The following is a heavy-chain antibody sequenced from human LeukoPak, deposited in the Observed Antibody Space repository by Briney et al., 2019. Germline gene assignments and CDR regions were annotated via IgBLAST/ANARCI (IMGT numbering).Heavy chain of an antibody. J-gene: IGHJ5*02. Sequence: AGGSLRLSCAASGFTFSSYAMHWVRQAPGKGLEWVAVISYDGSNKYYADSVKGRFTISRDNSKNTLYLQMNSLRAEDTAVYYCSRDYCTSTSCYGGWFDPWGQGTLVTVSS. D-gene: IGHD2-2*01. CDR3: SRDYCTSTSCYGGWFDP. CDR2: ISYDGSNK. CDR1: GFTFSSYA. V-gene: IGHV3-30*04.